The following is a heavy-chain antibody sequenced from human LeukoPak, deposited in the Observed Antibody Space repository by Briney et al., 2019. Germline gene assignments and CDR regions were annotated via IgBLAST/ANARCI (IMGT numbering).Heavy chain of an antibody. CDR3: AKGCFYANGDAFDI. CDR1: GFTFNFYS. Sequence: PGGSLRLSCTASGFTFNFYSMNWVRQAPGKGLEWVSAISSSSSYTYYADSVKGRFTISRDDAKNSLYLQMNSLTAEDTALYYCAKGCFYANGDAFDIWGQGTMVTVSS. J-gene: IGHJ3*02. V-gene: IGHV3-21*04. D-gene: IGHD2/OR15-2a*01. CDR2: ISSSSSYT.